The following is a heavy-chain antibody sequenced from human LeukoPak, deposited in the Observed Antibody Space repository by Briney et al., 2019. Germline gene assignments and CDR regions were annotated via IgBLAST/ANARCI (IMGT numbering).Heavy chain of an antibody. CDR3: ARGSLVGSGRRGHWFDP. CDR1: GFAFSSYD. D-gene: IGHD3-10*01. J-gene: IGHJ5*02. V-gene: IGHV3-13*01. CDR2: IGTAGDT. Sequence: PGGSLRLSCAASGFAFSSYDMHWVRHATGKGLEWVSAIGTAGDTYYPGSVKGRFTISRENAKNSLYLQMNSLRAGDTAVYYCARGSLVGSGRRGHWFDPCGQGTLVTVSS.